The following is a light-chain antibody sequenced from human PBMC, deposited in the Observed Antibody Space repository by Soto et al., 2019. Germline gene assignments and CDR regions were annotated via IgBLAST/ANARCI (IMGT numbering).Light chain of an antibody. CDR2: GAS. CDR3: QQYGSSPFT. V-gene: IGKV3-20*01. Sequence: EILLTQSPGTLSLSPGERATLSCRASQSISSSYLAWYQQKPGQAPRLLIYGASSRATGIPDRFSGSGSGTDFTFTISRLEPEDFAVFYCQQYGSSPFTFGPGTKVDIK. J-gene: IGKJ3*01. CDR1: QSISSSY.